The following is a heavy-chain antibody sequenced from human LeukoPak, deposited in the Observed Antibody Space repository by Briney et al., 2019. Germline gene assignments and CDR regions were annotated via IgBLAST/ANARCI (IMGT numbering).Heavy chain of an antibody. CDR1: GFSFSNSW. V-gene: IGHV5-51*01. CDR2: IYPGDSDT. D-gene: IGHD3-22*01. Sequence: GESLKISCETSGFSFSNSWIGWVRQMPGRGLEWMGIIYPGDSDTRYSPSFQGQVTISADKSISTAYLQWSSLKASDTAMYYCARRSSSGYSGVDYWGQGTLVTVSS. J-gene: IGHJ4*02. CDR3: ARRSSSGYSGVDY.